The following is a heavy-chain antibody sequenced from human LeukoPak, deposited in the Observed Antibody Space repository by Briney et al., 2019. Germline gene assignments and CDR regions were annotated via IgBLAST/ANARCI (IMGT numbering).Heavy chain of an antibody. Sequence: GGSLRLSCAASGFSDSISGIHWVRQAPDKGLDCLAFIQYDGRNKYYADSVKGRFTMSRDNSKNTLTMFLQMNSLRVEDTAVYYCAKGGDYALEYWGQGTLVTVSS. V-gene: IGHV3-30*02. CDR2: IQYDGRNK. CDR3: AKGGDYALEY. D-gene: IGHD4-17*01. CDR1: GFSDSISG. J-gene: IGHJ4*02.